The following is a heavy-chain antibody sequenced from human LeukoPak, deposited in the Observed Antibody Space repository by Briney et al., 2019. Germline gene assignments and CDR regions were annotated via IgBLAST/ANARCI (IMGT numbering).Heavy chain of an antibody. J-gene: IGHJ6*03. Sequence: SETLSLTCTVSGGSISSYYWSWIRQPAGKGLEWIGRIYTSGSTNYNPSLKSRVTMSVDTSKNQFSLKLSSVTAADTAVYYCARDLWVLAAMDSAYYYYYYYMDVWGKGTTVTVSS. CDR3: ARDLWVLAAMDSAYYYYYYYMDV. CDR2: IYTSGST. D-gene: IGHD2-2*01. CDR1: GGSISSYY. V-gene: IGHV4-4*07.